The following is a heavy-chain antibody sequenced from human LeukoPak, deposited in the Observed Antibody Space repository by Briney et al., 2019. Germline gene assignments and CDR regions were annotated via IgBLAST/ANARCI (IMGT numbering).Heavy chain of an antibody. V-gene: IGHV4-39*07. CDR1: GGSISSSSYY. Sequence: SETLSLTCTVSGGSISSSSYYWGWIRQPPGKGLEWIGSIYYSGSTYYNPSLKSRVTISVDTSKNQFSLKLSSVTAADTAVYYCARRRTLIGAFDIWGQGTMVTVSS. CDR3: ARRRTLIGAFDI. D-gene: IGHD2-2*01. CDR2: IYYSGST. J-gene: IGHJ3*02.